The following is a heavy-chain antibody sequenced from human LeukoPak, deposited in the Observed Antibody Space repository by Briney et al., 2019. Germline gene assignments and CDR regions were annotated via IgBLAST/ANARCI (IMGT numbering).Heavy chain of an antibody. CDR2: ISGSGGNT. J-gene: IGHJ4*02. CDR3: ARAPTFSGWFDY. V-gene: IGHV3-23*01. Sequence: GGSLRLSCAASGFTFSSYAMSWVRQAPGKGLEWVSVISGSGGNTYYADSVKGRFTISRDNAKNSLYLQMNSLRVEDTAVYYCARAPTFSGWFDYWGQGTLVTVSS. D-gene: IGHD6-19*01. CDR1: GFTFSSYA.